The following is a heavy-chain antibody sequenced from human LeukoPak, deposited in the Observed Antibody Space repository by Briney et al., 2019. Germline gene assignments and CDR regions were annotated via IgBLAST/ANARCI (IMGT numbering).Heavy chain of an antibody. V-gene: IGHV3-48*03. CDR2: ISSSGSTI. D-gene: IGHD3-22*01. CDR3: ARLGSYYDSRGAFDV. J-gene: IGHJ3*01. CDR1: GFTFSSYE. Sequence: GGSLRLSCAAPGFTFSSYEMNWVRQVPGEGLDWVSYISSSGSTIYYADSVKGRFTISRDNAKNSLYLQMNSLRAEDTAVYYCARLGSYYDSRGAFDVWGQGTMVPVSS.